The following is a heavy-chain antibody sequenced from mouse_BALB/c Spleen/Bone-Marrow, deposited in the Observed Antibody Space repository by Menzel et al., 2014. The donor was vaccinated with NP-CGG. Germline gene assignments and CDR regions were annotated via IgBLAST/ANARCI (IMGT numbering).Heavy chain of an antibody. CDR1: GYSITSGYS. CDR3: ARDGSLYYFDY. CDR2: IHYSGST. D-gene: IGHD1-1*01. V-gene: IGHV3-1*02. Sequence: EVKLEESGPDLVKPSQSLSLTCTVTGYSITSGYSWHWIRQFPGNKLEWMGYIHYSGSTHYNPSLKSRISVTRDTSKNQFFLQLNSMTTEDTATYYCARDGSLYYFDYWGQGTTLTVSS. J-gene: IGHJ2*01.